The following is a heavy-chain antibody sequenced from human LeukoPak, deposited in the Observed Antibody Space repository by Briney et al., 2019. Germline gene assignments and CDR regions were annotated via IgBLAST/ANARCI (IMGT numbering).Heavy chain of an antibody. V-gene: IGHV4-31*03. CDR3: ARVKSAYYGDY. Sequence: SETLSLTCTVSGGSISTGGYYWSWIRQHPGKGLEWIGYIYSSGSTYCNPSLKSRVTISVDTSKNQFSLNLSSVTAADAAVYYCARVKSAYYGDYWGQGTLVTVSS. D-gene: IGHD3-22*01. CDR1: GGSISTGGYY. CDR2: IYSSGST. J-gene: IGHJ4*02.